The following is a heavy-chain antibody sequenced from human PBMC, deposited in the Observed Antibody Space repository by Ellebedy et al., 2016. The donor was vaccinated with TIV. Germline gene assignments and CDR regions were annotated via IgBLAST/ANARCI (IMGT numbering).Heavy chain of an antibody. J-gene: IGHJ4*02. V-gene: IGHV1-69*13. CDR2: IIPMFDLV. D-gene: IGHD2-21*02. CDR1: GGIFSTHP. Sequence: SVKVSCXASGGIFSTHPTTWVRQGPGQGLEWLGHIIPMFDLVKYAQRFQGRVTITADESTNTTYMELSSLTSEDTAMYYCARVVGCGDDCPPNHSESWGQGTLVTVSS. CDR3: ARVVGCGDDCPPNHSES.